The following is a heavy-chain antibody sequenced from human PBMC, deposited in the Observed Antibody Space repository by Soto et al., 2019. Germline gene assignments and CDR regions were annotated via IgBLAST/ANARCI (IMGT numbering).Heavy chain of an antibody. CDR1: GYTFTSYG. J-gene: IGHJ5*02. Sequence: QVQLVQSGAEVKKPGASVKVSCKASGYTFTSYGISWVRQAPGQGLEWMGWISAYNGNTNYAQKLQGRVTMTTATSTSTVYMERRRLGSDDTAMYYWAREIGCSGGSCYSDWFDPWGEGTLVTVSS. V-gene: IGHV1-18*04. CDR3: AREIGCSGGSCYSDWFDP. CDR2: ISAYNGNT. D-gene: IGHD2-15*01.